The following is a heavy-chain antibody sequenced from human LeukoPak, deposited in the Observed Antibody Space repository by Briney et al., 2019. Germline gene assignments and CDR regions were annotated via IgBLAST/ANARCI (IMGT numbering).Heavy chain of an antibody. Sequence: AVKVSCKASGGTFSSYAISWVRQAPGQGLEWMGGVIPIFGTANYAQKYQGRVTITTDESTSTAYTELSSLRSEDTAVYYCARDDPYGDYGFGFDPWGQGTLVTVSS. D-gene: IGHD4-17*01. CDR2: VIPIFGTA. V-gene: IGHV1-69*05. CDR1: GGTFSSYA. CDR3: ARDDPYGDYGFGFDP. J-gene: IGHJ5*02.